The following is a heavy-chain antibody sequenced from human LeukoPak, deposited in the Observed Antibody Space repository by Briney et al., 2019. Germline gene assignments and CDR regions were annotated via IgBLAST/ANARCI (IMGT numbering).Heavy chain of an antibody. CDR1: GGSISSYY. D-gene: IGHD2-2*01. Sequence: PSETLSLTCTVFGGSISSYYWSWIRQPPGKGLEWIGYIYYSGSTNYNPSLKSRVTISVDTSKNQFSLKLSSVTAADTAVYYCARQVVVVPADNYGMDVWGQGTTVTVSS. V-gene: IGHV4-59*08. CDR3: ARQVVVVPADNYGMDV. CDR2: IYYSGST. J-gene: IGHJ6*02.